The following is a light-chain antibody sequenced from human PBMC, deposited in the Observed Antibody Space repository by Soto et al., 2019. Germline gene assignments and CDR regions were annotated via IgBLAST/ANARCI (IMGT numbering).Light chain of an antibody. V-gene: IGKV3-15*01. CDR1: QGINNN. CDR2: GAS. CDR3: QQYNNFPLS. J-gene: IGKJ4*01. Sequence: EIVVTQSPATLSVSPGERATLFCRASQGINNNLAWYQQRPGQAPRLLIYGASTRAPGIPARFSGSGSGTDFTLTISSLQSEDFAVYPCQQYNNFPLSFGGGSKVEI.